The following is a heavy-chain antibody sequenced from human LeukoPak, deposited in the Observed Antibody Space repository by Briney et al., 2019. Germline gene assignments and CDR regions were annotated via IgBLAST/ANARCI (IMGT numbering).Heavy chain of an antibody. CDR2: IYHSGST. Sequence: SETLSLTCTVSGYSISSGYYWGWIRQPPGKGLEWIGSIYHSGSTYYNPSLKSRVTISVDTSKNQFSLKLSSVTAADTAVYYCARSSGMATTSLDYWGQGTLVTVSS. D-gene: IGHD5-24*01. CDR1: GYSISSGYY. J-gene: IGHJ4*02. V-gene: IGHV4-38-2*02. CDR3: ARSSGMATTSLDY.